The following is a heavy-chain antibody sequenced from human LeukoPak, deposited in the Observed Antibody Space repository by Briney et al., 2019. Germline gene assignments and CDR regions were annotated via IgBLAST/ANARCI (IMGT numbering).Heavy chain of an antibody. CDR3: ARGYYDSSGTDY. CDR2: IIPIFGTA. J-gene: IGHJ4*02. D-gene: IGHD3-22*01. CDR1: GYTFTGYY. V-gene: IGHV1-69*05. Sequence: ASVKVSCKAYGYTFTGYYIHWVRQAPGQGLEWMGRIIPIFGTANYAQKFQGRVTITTDESTSTAYMELSSLRSEDTAVYYCARGYYDSSGTDYWGQGTLVTVSS.